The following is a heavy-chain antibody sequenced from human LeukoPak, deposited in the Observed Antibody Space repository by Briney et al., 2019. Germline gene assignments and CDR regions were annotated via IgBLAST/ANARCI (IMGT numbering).Heavy chain of an antibody. CDR3: ARALAPGYYYGMDV. CDR2: ISYDGSNK. CDR1: GFTFSSYA. V-gene: IGHV3-30*04. Sequence: GGSLRLSCAASGFTFSSYAMHWVRQAPGKGLEWVAVISYDGSNKYYADSVKGRFTISRDNSKNTLYLQMNSLRAEDTAVYYCARALAPGYYYGMDVWGKGTTVTVSS. J-gene: IGHJ6*04.